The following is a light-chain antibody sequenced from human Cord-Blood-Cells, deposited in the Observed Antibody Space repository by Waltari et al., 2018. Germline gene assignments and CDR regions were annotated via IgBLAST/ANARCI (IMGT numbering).Light chain of an antibody. J-gene: IGLJ1*01. V-gene: IGLV2-23*01. CDR1: SSDVGSYNP. Sequence: QSALTQPASVSGSPGQSITIPCTGTSSDVGSYNPVSWYQQHPGNAPKLMLYEGSKRPSGVSNRFSGSKSGNTASLTISGLQAEDEADYYCCSYAGSSTPYVFGTGTKVTVL. CDR3: CSYAGSSTPYV. CDR2: EGS.